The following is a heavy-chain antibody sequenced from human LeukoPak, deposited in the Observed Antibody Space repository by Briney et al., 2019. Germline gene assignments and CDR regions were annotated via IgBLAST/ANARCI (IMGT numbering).Heavy chain of an antibody. Sequence: GGSLRLSCAASGFTFSMNWVRQAPGKGLEWVSSISSSSSYIYYADSVKGRFTISRDNAKNSLYLQMNSLRAEDTAVYYCARDPQAITMVRGVNIGYYMDVWGKGTTVTVSS. CDR2: ISSSSSYI. CDR3: ARDPQAITMVRGVNIGYYMDV. J-gene: IGHJ6*03. V-gene: IGHV3-21*04. CDR1: GFTFS. D-gene: IGHD3-10*01.